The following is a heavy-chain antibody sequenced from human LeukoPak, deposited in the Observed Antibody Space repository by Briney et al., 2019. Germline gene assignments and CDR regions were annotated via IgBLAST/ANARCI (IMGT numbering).Heavy chain of an antibody. CDR1: GGSISSGGYY. Sequence: PSETLSLTCTVSGGSISSGGYYWSWIRQHPGKGPEWIGYIYYSGSTYYNPSLKSRVTISVDTSKNQFSLKLSSVTAADTAVYYCARALGMDDNWFDPWGQGTLVTVSS. CDR2: IYYSGST. CDR3: ARALGMDDNWFDP. D-gene: IGHD6-13*01. J-gene: IGHJ5*02. V-gene: IGHV4-31*03.